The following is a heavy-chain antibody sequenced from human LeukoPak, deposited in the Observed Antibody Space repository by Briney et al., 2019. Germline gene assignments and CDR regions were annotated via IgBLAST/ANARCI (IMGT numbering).Heavy chain of an antibody. CDR1: GGSFSGYY. V-gene: IGHV4-34*01. CDR2: INHSGST. J-gene: IGHJ4*02. Sequence: SETLSLTCAVYGGSFSGYYWSWIRQPPGKGLEWIGEINHSGSTNYNPSLKSRVTISVDTSKNQFSLKLSSVTAADTAVYYCARVQTFIDYWGQGTLVTVSS. CDR3: ARVQTFIDY.